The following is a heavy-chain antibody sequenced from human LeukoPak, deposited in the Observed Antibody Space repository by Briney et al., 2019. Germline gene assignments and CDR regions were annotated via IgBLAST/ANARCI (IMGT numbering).Heavy chain of an antibody. V-gene: IGHV4-59*08. CDR2: IYYSGST. D-gene: IGHD2-21*02. J-gene: IGHJ2*01. Sequence: KASETLSLTCTVSGGSISSYYWSWIRQPPGKGLEWIGCIYYSGSTNYNPSLKSRVTISVDTSKNQFSLKLSSVTAADTAVYYCARHSIAYCGGDCYYWYFDLWGRGNLVTVSS. CDR3: ARHSIAYCGGDCYYWYFDL. CDR1: GGSISSYY.